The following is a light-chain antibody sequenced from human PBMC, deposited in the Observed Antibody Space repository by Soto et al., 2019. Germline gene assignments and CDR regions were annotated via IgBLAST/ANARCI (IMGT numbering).Light chain of an antibody. CDR2: DTS. CDR3: QHSVTWQLT. J-gene: IGKJ4*01. CDR1: QGIGDT. Sequence: EIVITQSPATLSVSPGEGATLSCRASQGIGDTLAWYQQKPGQTPRLLIYDTSIRATGVPARFSGSRSGAEFTLNISNLKSEDLAVYDCQHSVTWQLTVGGGNKGAIK. V-gene: IGKV3-15*01.